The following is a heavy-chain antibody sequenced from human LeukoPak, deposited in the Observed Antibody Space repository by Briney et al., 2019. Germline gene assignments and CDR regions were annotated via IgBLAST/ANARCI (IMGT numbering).Heavy chain of an antibody. CDR2: IYYSGST. Sequence: SETLSLTCTVSGGSISSGDYYWSWIRQPPGKGLEWIGSIYYSGSTYYNPSLKSRVTISVDTSKNQSSLKLSSVTAADTAVYYCARRKASGSYLPSYFDYWGQGTLVTVSS. CDR3: ARRKASGSYLPSYFDY. CDR1: GGSISSGDYY. J-gene: IGHJ4*02. D-gene: IGHD1-26*01. V-gene: IGHV4-39*01.